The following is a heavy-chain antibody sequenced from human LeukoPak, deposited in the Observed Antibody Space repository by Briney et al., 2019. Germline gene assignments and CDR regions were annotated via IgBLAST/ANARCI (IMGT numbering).Heavy chain of an antibody. Sequence: SETLSLTCTVSAGSISSSSYYWGWIRQPPGKGLEWIGSIYYSGSTYYNPSLKSRVTISVDTSKNQFPLKLSSVTAADTAVYYCARVRWENYYGMDVWGQGTTVTVSS. CDR1: AGSISSSSYY. V-gene: IGHV4-39*01. D-gene: IGHD1-26*01. CDR3: ARVRWENYYGMDV. J-gene: IGHJ6*02. CDR2: IYYSGST.